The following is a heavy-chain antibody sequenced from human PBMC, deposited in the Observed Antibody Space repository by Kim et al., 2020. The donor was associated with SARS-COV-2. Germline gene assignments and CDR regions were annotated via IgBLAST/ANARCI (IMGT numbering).Heavy chain of an antibody. CDR1: GFIFSSYA. D-gene: IGHD3-10*01. CDR2: ISYDGSNK. V-gene: IGHV3-30-3*01. J-gene: IGHJ4*02. CDR3: ARDRAWFGELLAIDH. Sequence: GGSLRLSCAASGFIFSSYAMHWVRQAPGKGLEWVAVISYDGSNKYYADSVKGRFTISRDNSKNTLYLQMNSPRGEDTAVYYCARDRAWFGELLAIDHWGQGTLVTVSS.